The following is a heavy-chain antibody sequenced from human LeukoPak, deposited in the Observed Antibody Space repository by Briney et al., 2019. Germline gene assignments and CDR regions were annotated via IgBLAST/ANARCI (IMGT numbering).Heavy chain of an antibody. D-gene: IGHD3-22*01. J-gene: IGHJ4*02. CDR1: GGSISSYY. CDR3: ARGGSLTDSSGYYYGY. V-gene: IGHV4-34*01. CDR2: INHSGST. Sequence: SETLSLTCTVSGGSISSYYWRWIRQPPGKGLEWIGEINHSGSTNYNPSLKSRVTISVDTSKNQFSLKLSSVTAADTAVYYCARGGSLTDSSGYYYGYWGQGTLVTVSS.